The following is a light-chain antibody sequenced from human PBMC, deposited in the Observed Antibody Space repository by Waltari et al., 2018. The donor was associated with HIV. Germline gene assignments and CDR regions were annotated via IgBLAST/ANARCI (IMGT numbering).Light chain of an antibody. J-gene: IGLJ3*02. CDR2: DVT. CDR3: CSYAGITTWV. V-gene: IGLV2-23*02. CDR1: SNDLGRYVL. Sequence: QSALTQPASVSGSPGQSITLSCTGPSNDLGRYVLVPWYPHQPGRAPKLIIYDVTKWPSGVSHRFSGSKSGATASLTISGLQAEDEADYYCCSYAGITTWVFGGGTKVTVL.